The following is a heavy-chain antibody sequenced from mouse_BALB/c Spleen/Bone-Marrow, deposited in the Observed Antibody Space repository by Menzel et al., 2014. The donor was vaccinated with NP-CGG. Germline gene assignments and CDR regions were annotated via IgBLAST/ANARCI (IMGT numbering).Heavy chain of an antibody. CDR1: GYAFSGYW. J-gene: IGHJ2*01. CDR2: IYPGDGDT. Sequence: QVQLQQSGAELVRPGSSVKISCKASGYAFSGYWMNWVKQRSGQGLEWIGQIYPGDGDTDYNGKFKGKATLTADKSSSTAYMQLSSLTSEDSAVYFCARGGISVDYWGQGTTLTVSS. CDR3: ARGGISVDY. V-gene: IGHV1-80*01.